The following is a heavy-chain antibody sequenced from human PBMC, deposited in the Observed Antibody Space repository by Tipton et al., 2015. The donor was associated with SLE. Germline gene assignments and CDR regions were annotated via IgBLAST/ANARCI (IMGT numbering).Heavy chain of an antibody. CDR1: GYTLTGYY. J-gene: IGHJ3*02. V-gene: IGHV1-2*02. CDR2: INPNSGGT. Sequence: QVQLVQSVAEVKKPGASVKVSCKAYGYTLTGYYMNWVRQAPGQGLEWMGWINPNSGGTNYAQKFEGRVTMTRETSISTAYMELSRLRSDDTAVYYCARLSSGSFDIWGQGTMVTVSS. CDR3: ARLSSGSFDI. D-gene: IGHD7-27*01.